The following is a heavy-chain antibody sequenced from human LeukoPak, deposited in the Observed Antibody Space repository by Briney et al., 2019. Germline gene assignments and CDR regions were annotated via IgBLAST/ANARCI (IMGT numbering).Heavy chain of an antibody. CDR2: ISSSGSTI. CDR3: ARDLHYYDSSGYYHKNNWFDP. CDR1: GFTFSDYY. Sequence: GGSLRLSGAASGFTFSDYYMSWIRQAPGKGLEWVSYISSSGSTIYYADSVKGRFTISRDNAKNSLYLQMNSLRAEDTAVYYCARDLHYYDSSGYYHKNNWFDPWGQGTLVTVSS. V-gene: IGHV3-11*01. D-gene: IGHD3-22*01. J-gene: IGHJ5*02.